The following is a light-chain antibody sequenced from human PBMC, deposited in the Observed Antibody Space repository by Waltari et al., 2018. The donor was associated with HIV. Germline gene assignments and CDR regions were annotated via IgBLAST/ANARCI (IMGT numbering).Light chain of an antibody. Sequence: GDRVTITCRACQNILDYLSWYHQSPGKAPTVLIFGASTPQEGVSSGFSGSGSATDFALSIVGLQREDSGTYFCQQTISPPRTFGPGT. CDR3: QQTISPPRT. CDR1: QNILDY. V-gene: IGKV1-39*01. CDR2: GAS. J-gene: IGKJ2*01.